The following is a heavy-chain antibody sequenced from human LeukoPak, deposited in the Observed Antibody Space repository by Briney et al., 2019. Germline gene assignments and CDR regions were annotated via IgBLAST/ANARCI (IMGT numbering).Heavy chain of an antibody. CDR3: ARRYSNYFFDY. CDR2: IYYSGST. CDR1: GYSITSGYY. V-gene: IGHV4-38-2*01. D-gene: IGHD4-11*01. Sequence: SETLSLTCGVSGYSITSGYYWAWIRQPPGKGLEWIGNIYYSGSTYYNPSLKSRVTISVDTSKNQFSLTLSSVTAADTAVYYCARRYSNYFFDYWGQGTLVTVSS. J-gene: IGHJ4*02.